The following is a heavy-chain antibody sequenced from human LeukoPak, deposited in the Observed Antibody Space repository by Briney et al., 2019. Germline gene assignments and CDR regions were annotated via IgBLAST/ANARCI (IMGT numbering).Heavy chain of an antibody. Sequence: GRSLRLSCAASGFTFSSYGMHWVRQAPGKGLECVAVIWYDGSNKYYADSVKGRFTISRDNSKNTLYLQMNSLRAEDTAVYYCARDLPFGSGWYYFDYWGQGTLVTVSS. CDR2: IWYDGSNK. J-gene: IGHJ4*02. CDR3: ARDLPFGSGWYYFDY. V-gene: IGHV3-33*01. CDR1: GFTFSSYG. D-gene: IGHD6-19*01.